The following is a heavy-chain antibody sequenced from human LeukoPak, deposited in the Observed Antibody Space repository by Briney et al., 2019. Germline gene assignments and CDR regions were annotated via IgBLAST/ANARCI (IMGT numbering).Heavy chain of an antibody. Sequence: SETLSLTCTVSGGSITSFYWNWIRQPAGKGLEWIGRISTTQSTNYNPSLKSRVTMSVDTSKNQCSLRLSSVTAADTAVYYCAKDSWFWGGGWFDPWGQGTLVTVSS. CDR1: GGSITSFY. CDR2: ISTTQST. V-gene: IGHV4-4*07. CDR3: AKDSWFWGGGWFDP. D-gene: IGHD3-16*01. J-gene: IGHJ5*02.